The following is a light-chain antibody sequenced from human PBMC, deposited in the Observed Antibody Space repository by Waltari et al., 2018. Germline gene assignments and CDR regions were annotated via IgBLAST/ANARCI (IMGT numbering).Light chain of an antibody. J-gene: IGLJ3*02. CDR2: DDT. V-gene: IGLV2-14*03. CDR3: LSYTTSGTWV. Sequence: WFQPHPSKSPKCVSCDDTERPSGVSNRFSGSKSGNTASLTISGLQAEDEADYYCLSYTTSGTWVFGGGTKLTVL.